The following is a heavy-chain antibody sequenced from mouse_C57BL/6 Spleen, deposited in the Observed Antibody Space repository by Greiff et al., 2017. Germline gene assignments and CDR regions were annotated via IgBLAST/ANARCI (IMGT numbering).Heavy chain of an antibody. D-gene: IGHD1-1*01. CDR2: IRLKSDNYAT. CDR3: TGSYPYAMDY. CDR1: GFTFSNYW. Sequence: EVKLVESGGGLVQPGGSMKLSCVASGFTFSNYWMNWVRQSPEKGLEWVAQIRLKSDNYATHYAESVKGRFTISRDDSKSSVYLQMNNLRAEDTGIYYCTGSYPYAMDYWGQGTSVTVSS. J-gene: IGHJ4*01. V-gene: IGHV6-3*01.